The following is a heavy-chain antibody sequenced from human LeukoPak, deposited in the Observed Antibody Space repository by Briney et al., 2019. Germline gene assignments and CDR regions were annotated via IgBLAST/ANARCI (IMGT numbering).Heavy chain of an antibody. J-gene: IGHJ5*02. CDR1: GYTFTGYY. CDR3: ARGRDYYGSGSLSFWFDP. Sequence: VASVKVSCKASGYTFTGYYMHWVRHAPGQGLELMGWINPNSGGTNYAQKFQGRVTMTRDTSISTAYMELSRLRSDDTAVYYCARGRDYYGSGSLSFWFDPWGQGTLVTVSS. V-gene: IGHV1-2*02. D-gene: IGHD3-10*01. CDR2: INPNSGGT.